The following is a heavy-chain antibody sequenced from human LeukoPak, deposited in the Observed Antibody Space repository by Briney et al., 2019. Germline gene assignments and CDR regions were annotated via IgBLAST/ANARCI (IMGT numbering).Heavy chain of an antibody. CDR2: IYHSGST. CDR1: GYSISSGYY. CDR3: ARAAAGPGLAFDF. J-gene: IGHJ4*02. V-gene: IGHV4-38-2*02. Sequence: SETLSLTCTVSGYSISSGYYWGWIRQPPGKGLEWIGSIYHSGSTYYNPSLKSRVTISVDTSKNQFSLKLSSVTAADTAVYYCARAAAGPGLAFDFWGQGTLVTVSS. D-gene: IGHD6-13*01.